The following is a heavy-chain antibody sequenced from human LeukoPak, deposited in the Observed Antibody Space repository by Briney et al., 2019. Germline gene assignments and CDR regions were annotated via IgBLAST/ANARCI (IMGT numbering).Heavy chain of an antibody. Sequence: APGPTLVNPTQTLTLTCTFSGFSLSTSGVGVGWIRQPPGKALEWLALIYWDDDKRYSPSLKSRLTITKDTSKNQVVLTMTNMDPVDTPTYYCAHYRDNWNFTDYLGQGPLITVSS. J-gene: IGHJ4*02. CDR3: AHYRDNWNFTDY. D-gene: IGHD1-7*01. CDR2: IYWDDDK. V-gene: IGHV2-5*02. CDR1: GFSLSTSGVG.